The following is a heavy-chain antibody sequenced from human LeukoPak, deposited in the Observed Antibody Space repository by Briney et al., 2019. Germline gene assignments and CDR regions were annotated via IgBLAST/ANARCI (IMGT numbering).Heavy chain of an antibody. V-gene: IGHV1-24*01. Sequence: ASVKVSCKVSGYTLTELSMHWVRQAPGKGLEWMGGFDPEDGETIYAQKFQGRVTMTEDTSTDTAYMELSSLRSEDTAVYYCATYCSSWYYFDYWGQGTLVTVSS. CDR2: FDPEDGET. CDR1: GYTLTELS. CDR3: ATYCSSWYYFDY. D-gene: IGHD6-13*01. J-gene: IGHJ4*02.